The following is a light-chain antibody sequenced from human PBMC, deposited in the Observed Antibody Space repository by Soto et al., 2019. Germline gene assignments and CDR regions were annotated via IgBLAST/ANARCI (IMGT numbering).Light chain of an antibody. Sequence: EIVMTQSPATLSVSPVEIATLSCRSSQSVSSNLAWYQQKPGQAPRLLIYGASTRATGIPARFSGSGSGTEFTLTISSLQSEDFAVYYCKQYNNWPTFGQGTRLEIK. CDR3: KQYNNWPT. J-gene: IGKJ5*01. CDR2: GAS. V-gene: IGKV3-15*01. CDR1: QSVSSN.